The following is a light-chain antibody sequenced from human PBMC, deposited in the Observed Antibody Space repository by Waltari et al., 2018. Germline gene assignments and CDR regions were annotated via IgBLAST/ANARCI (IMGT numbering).Light chain of an antibody. V-gene: IGKV1-5*03. Sequence: DIQMTQSPSTLSASIGDRVTITCRASQSISSWLAWYQQQPGKAPNLLIYKAVSLRSGVPSRFSGSGSGTEFTLTISSLQPDDFATYYCQQYNTYSRTFGQGTKVEIK. CDR2: KAV. CDR1: QSISSW. J-gene: IGKJ1*01. CDR3: QQYNTYSRT.